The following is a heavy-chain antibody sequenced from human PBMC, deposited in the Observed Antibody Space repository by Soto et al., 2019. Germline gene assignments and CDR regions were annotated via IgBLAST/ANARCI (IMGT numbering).Heavy chain of an antibody. J-gene: IGHJ6*02. Sequence: GGSLRLSCAASGFTFSSYGMHWVRQAPGKGLEWVAVIWYDGSNKYYADSVKGRFTISRDNSKNTLYLQMNSLRAEDTAVYYCARDPEFGFGGVIVPYYYYGMDVWGQGTTVTVSS. CDR1: GFTFSSYG. V-gene: IGHV3-33*01. CDR2: IWYDGSNK. CDR3: ARDPEFGFGGVIVPYYYYGMDV. D-gene: IGHD3-16*02.